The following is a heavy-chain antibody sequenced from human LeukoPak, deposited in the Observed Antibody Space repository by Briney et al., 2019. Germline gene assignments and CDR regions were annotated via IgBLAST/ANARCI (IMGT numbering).Heavy chain of an antibody. CDR2: IYHSGST. CDR3: ARVSSIAARPSDY. Sequence: SETLSLTCTVSGGSISSGGYYWSWIRQPPGKGLEWIGYIYHSGSTYYNPSLKSRVTISVDSSKNQFSLNLSSVTAADTAVYYWARVSSIAARPSDYWGQEPLATVSS. J-gene: IGHJ4*02. V-gene: IGHV4-30-2*01. D-gene: IGHD6-6*01. CDR1: GGSISSGGYY.